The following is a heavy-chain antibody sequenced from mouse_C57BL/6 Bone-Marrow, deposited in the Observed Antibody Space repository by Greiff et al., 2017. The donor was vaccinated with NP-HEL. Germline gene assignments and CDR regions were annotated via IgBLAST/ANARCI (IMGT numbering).Heavy chain of an antibody. Sequence: QVQLQQSGAELVRPGASVTLSCKASGYTFTDYEMHWVKQTPVHGLEWIGAIDPETGGTAYNQKFKGKAILTADKSSSTAYMELRSLTSEDSAVYYCTRTLYYDYDSRWYFDVWGTGTTVTVSS. D-gene: IGHD2-4*01. CDR1: GYTFTDYE. CDR3: TRTLYYDYDSRWYFDV. V-gene: IGHV1-15*01. J-gene: IGHJ1*03. CDR2: IDPETGGT.